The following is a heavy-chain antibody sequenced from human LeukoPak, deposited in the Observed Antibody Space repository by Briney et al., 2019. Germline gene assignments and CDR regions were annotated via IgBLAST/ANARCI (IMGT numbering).Heavy chain of an antibody. D-gene: IGHD4-17*01. CDR2: ITSGGAP. V-gene: IGHV3-23*01. J-gene: IGHJ3*01. Sequence: GGSLRLSCAASGFTFSNYAVMWVRQAPGQGLEWVSAITSGGAPRYADSVKGRFTISRDNSKNTLYLQMNSLRAEDTAQYFRPRDPNGYYIGAFEFWGRGTVVTVSS. CDR1: GFTFSNYA. CDR3: PRDPNGYYIGAFEF.